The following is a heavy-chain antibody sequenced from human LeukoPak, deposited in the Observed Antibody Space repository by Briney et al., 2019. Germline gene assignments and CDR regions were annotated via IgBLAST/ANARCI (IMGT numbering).Heavy chain of an antibody. CDR2: ISSSVSSI. Sequence: GGSLRLSCAASGFTFSSYGMHWVRQAPGKGLEWVSYISSSVSSIYYADSVKGRFTISRDNAKNSLYLQMNSLRAEDTAVYYCASTDPRNNYYYYYGMDVWGQGTTVTASS. J-gene: IGHJ6*02. V-gene: IGHV3-48*04. CDR3: ASTDPRNNYYYYYGMDV. CDR1: GFTFSSYG.